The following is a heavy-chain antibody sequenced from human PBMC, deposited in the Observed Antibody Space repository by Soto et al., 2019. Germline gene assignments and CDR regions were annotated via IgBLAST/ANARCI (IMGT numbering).Heavy chain of an antibody. CDR2: VSCDGSNK. CDR1: GLTLSDYA. CDR3: ARSPRGVIIIRGYYFDY. D-gene: IGHD3-10*01. V-gene: IGHV3-30*19. J-gene: IGHJ4*02. Sequence: GGALRLSCAASGLTLSDYAIHWVRQAPGKGLEWVAVVSCDGSNKYYADSVEGRFTISRDNSKNTLCLQMKSLRAVDTAVYYCARSPRGVIIIRGYYFDYWGQGT.